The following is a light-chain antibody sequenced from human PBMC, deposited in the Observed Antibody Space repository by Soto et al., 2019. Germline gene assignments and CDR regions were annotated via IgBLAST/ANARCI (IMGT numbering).Light chain of an antibody. CDR3: QQYGSTPRVT. Sequence: EIVLTQSPGTLSLSPGERATLSCRASQSVSISHLAWYQQKPGQAPRLLIYGASIRATGIPDRFSGSGSETDFTLTISTREPEDFAVYYCQQYGSTPRVTFGQGTKLEIK. CDR1: QSVSISH. J-gene: IGKJ2*01. V-gene: IGKV3-20*01. CDR2: GAS.